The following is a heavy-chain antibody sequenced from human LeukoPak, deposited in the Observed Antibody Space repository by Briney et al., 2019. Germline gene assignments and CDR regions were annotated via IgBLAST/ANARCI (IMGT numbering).Heavy chain of an antibody. D-gene: IGHD1-26*01. CDR1: AYAFTDYF. CDR2: INPKSGGT. CDR3: ARGSPVGSSEVDAFEI. V-gene: IGHV1-2*02. J-gene: IGHJ3*02. Sequence: ASVKVSRKASAYAFTDYFIHWVRQAPGQGLKWMGWINPKSGGTDYAQKFQGRVSMTGDTSITTAYIELTRVTSDDTAVYYCARGSPVGSSEVDAFEIWGQGTMVTVSS.